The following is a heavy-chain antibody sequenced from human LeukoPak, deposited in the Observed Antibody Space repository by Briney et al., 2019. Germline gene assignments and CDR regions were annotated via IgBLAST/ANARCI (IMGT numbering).Heavy chain of an antibody. V-gene: IGHV3-30-3*01. CDR1: GFTFSSYA. CDR2: ISYDGSNK. J-gene: IGHJ4*02. CDR3: ARAALFDY. Sequence: GGSLRLSCAASGFTFSSYAMHWVRQAPGKGLEWVAVISYDGSNKYYADSVKGRSTISRDNSKNTLYLQMNSLRAEDTAVYYCARAALFDYWGQGTLVTVSS.